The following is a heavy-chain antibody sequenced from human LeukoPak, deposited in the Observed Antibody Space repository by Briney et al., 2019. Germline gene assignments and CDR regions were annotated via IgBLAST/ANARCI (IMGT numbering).Heavy chain of an antibody. D-gene: IGHD5-12*01. CDR3: AHQPSGYDSPDY. J-gene: IGHJ4*02. V-gene: IGHV2-5*02. Sequence: ESGPTLVKPTQTLTLTCTFSGFSLSTGGVGVGWIRQPPGKALEWLALIYWDDDKRYSPSLKSRLTITKDTSKNQVVLIMTNMDPVDTATYYCAHQPSGYDSPDYWGQGTLVTVSS. CDR2: IYWDDDK. CDR1: GFSLSTGGVG.